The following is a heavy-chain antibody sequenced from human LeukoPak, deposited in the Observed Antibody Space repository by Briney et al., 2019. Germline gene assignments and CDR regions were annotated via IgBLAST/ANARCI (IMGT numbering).Heavy chain of an antibody. CDR2: IYYSGRT. J-gene: IGHJ4*02. V-gene: IGHV4-39*07. CDR3: ARLAAVAGDFDY. Sequence: KPSETLSLTCTVSGGSISSSSYYWGWIRQPPGKGLEWIGSIYYSGRTNYNPSLKSRVTISVDTSKNQLSLKVNSVTAADTAVYYCARLAAVAGDFDYWGQGALVTVSS. CDR1: GGSISSSSYY. D-gene: IGHD6-19*01.